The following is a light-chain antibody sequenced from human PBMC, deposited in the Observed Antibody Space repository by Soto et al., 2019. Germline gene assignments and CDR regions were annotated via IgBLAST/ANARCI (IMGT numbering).Light chain of an antibody. V-gene: IGLV2-8*01. CDR2: EVS. CDR1: SSDVGGYNY. J-gene: IGLJ2*01. CDR3: SSFAGSNVV. Sequence: QSALTQPPSASGSPGQSVTISCTGTSSDVGGYNYVSWYQQHPGKAPKLMISEVSKRPSGVPDRFSGSKPGNTASLTVSGLQAEDEADYYCSSFAGSNVVFGGGTKVTVL.